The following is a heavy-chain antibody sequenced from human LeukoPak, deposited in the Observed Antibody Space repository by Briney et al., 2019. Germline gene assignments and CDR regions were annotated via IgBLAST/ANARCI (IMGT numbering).Heavy chain of an antibody. V-gene: IGHV3-53*01. J-gene: IGHJ4*02. CDR2: IYSGGST. CDR3: AKDRSIGTYYTFDS. Sequence: PGGSLRLSCAASGFTVSSNYMSWVRQAPGKGLEWVSVIYSGGSTYYTDSDKGRFTISRDNSKNTLYLQMSSLTAKDTAVYYCAKDRSIGTYYTFDSWGQGTLVTVSS. D-gene: IGHD1-26*01. CDR1: GFTVSSNY.